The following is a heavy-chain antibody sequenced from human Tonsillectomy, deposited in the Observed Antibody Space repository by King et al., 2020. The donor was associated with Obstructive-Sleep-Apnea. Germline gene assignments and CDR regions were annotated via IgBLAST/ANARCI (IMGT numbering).Heavy chain of an antibody. V-gene: IGHV5-51*01. Sequence: VQLVQSGAEVKKPGESLKISCKGSGYSFANYWIGWVRQMPGKGLEWMGIIYPSDSDTRYSPSFQGQVTISADKSITTPYLQWSRVKASETAMYYCAVPGIAVAGTRNFDYWGQGTLVTVSS. CDR1: GYSFANYW. D-gene: IGHD6-19*01. J-gene: IGHJ4*01. CDR3: AVPGIAVAGTRNFDY. CDR2: IYPSDSDT.